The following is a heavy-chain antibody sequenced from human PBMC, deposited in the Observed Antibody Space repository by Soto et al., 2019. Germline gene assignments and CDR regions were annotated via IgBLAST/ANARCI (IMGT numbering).Heavy chain of an antibody. CDR2: IYHIGST. CDR3: ARGQVVAAQH. Sequence: QLQLQESGSGLVKPSQTLSLTCAVSGGSISSGGYSWSWIRQPPGKGLEWIGYIYHIGSTYYHPALKTRVTISVDRSKNQFSLKLSSVTAADTAVYYCARGQVVAAQHWGQGTLVTVSS. V-gene: IGHV4-30-2*01. D-gene: IGHD2-15*01. J-gene: IGHJ4*02. CDR1: GGSISSGGYS.